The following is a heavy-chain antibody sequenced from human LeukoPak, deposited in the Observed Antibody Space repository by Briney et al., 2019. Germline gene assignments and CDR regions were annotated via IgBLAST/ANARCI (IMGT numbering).Heavy chain of an antibody. CDR3: ARRAGAYSHPYDY. Sequence: GGSLRLSCAASGFTFTTYWMSWVRQAPGKGLEWVSFIYSDNTHYSDSVKRRFTISRDNSKNTLYLQMNSLRAEDTAVYYCARRAGAYSHPYDYWGQGTLVTVSS. V-gene: IGHV3-53*01. J-gene: IGHJ4*02. D-gene: IGHD4/OR15-4a*01. CDR1: GFTFTTYW. CDR2: IYSDNT.